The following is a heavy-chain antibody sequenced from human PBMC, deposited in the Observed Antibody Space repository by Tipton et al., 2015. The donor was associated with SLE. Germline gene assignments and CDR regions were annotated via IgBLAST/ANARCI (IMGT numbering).Heavy chain of an antibody. Sequence: TLSLTCTVSGGSISSYYWSWIRQPPGKGLEWIGYIYYSGSTNYNPSLKSRVTISVDTSKNQFSLKLSSVTAADTAVYYCARSRAYSNYAHTLQLWYFDLWGRGTLVTVSS. D-gene: IGHD4-11*01. V-gene: IGHV4-59*01. CDR1: GGSISSYY. J-gene: IGHJ2*01. CDR3: ARSRAYSNYAHTLQLWYFDL. CDR2: IYYSGST.